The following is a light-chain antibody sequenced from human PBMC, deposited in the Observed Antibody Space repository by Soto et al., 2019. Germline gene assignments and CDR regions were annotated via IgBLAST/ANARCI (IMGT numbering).Light chain of an antibody. V-gene: IGKV1-5*01. CDR3: QQYNSILS. J-gene: IGKJ4*01. Sequence: DIQMTQSPSTLSASVGDRVTITCRASHSISRWLAWCKPKPGKAPNLLIYDASSLEIGVPSRFSGSGSGTEFTLTIRSLKPDDFATDYCQQYNSILSFGGGTKVDIK. CDR2: DAS. CDR1: HSISRW.